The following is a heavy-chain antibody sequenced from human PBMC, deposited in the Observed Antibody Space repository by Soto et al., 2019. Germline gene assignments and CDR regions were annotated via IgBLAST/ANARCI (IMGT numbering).Heavy chain of an antibody. CDR1: GGSISSYY. V-gene: IGHV4-59*01. CDR2: IYYSGST. J-gene: IGHJ4*02. Sequence: QVQLRESGPGLVKPSETLSLTCTVSGGSISSYYWSWIRQPPGKGLEWIGYIYYSGSTNYNPSLKSRVTISVDTSKNQFSLKLSSVTAADTAVYYCARDGVDTAMALDYWGQGTLVTVSS. CDR3: ARDGVDTAMALDY. D-gene: IGHD5-18*01.